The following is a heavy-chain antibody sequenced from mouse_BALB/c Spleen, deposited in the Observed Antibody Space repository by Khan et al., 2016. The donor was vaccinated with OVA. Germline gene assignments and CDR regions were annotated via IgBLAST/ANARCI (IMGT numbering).Heavy chain of an antibody. J-gene: IGHJ3*01. V-gene: IGHV1-26*01. Sequence: MQLEESGPDLVKPGASVKMSCKASGYSFTGYYMNWVKQSHGKSLECIGRVNPNTGNTNYNQNFKGKAILIVDTSSSTAYMQLRSLTSEDSAVYYYASGDDWFAYWGQGTLVTVSA. CDR1: GYSFTGYY. CDR3: ASGDDWFAY. CDR2: VNPNTGNT. D-gene: IGHD3-3*01.